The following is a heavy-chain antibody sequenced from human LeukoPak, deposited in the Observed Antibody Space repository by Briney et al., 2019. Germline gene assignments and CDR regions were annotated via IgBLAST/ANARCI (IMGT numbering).Heavy chain of an antibody. Sequence: GGSLRLSCAASGFTFSSYGMSWVRQAPGKGLEWVAVISYDGSSKYYPDSVKGRFTISRDNSKNTLYLQMNSLRAEDTAVYYCARARSSYGYGDAFDIWGQGTMVTVSS. CDR3: ARARSSYGYGDAFDI. D-gene: IGHD5-18*01. CDR2: ISYDGSSK. V-gene: IGHV3-30*03. CDR1: GFTFSSYG. J-gene: IGHJ3*02.